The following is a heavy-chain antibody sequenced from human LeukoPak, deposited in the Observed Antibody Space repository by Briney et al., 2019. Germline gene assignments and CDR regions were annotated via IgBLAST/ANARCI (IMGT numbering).Heavy chain of an antibody. D-gene: IGHD6-19*01. J-gene: IGHJ4*02. V-gene: IGHV6-1*01. CDR2: TYYRSKWYN. CDR3: ARDLGNSGWYTFDY. Sequence: SQTLSLTCAISGDSVSSNNGAWNWIRQSPSRGLEWLGRTYYRSKWYNDYAESMKGRITINSDTSKNQFSLQLNLVTPEDTAVYYCARDLGNSGWYTFDYWGQGTLVTVSS. CDR1: GDSVSSNNGA.